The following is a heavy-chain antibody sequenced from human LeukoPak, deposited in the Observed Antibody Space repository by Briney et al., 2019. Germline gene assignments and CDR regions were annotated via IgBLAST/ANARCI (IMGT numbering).Heavy chain of an antibody. CDR2: IYYSGST. D-gene: IGHD3-22*01. CDR1: GGSISIGGYY. J-gene: IGHJ4*02. Sequence: PSETLSLTCTVSGGSISIGGYYWSWIRLHPGKGLEWIGYIYYSGSTYYNPSLKSRVTISVDTSKNQFSLKLSSVTAADTAVYYCARANYYDSSGPPSGLDYWGQGTLVTVSS. V-gene: IGHV4-31*03. CDR3: ARANYYDSSGPPSGLDY.